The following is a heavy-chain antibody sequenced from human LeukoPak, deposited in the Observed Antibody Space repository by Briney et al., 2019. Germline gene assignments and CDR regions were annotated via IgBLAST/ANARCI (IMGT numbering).Heavy chain of an antibody. CDR2: INPGDSYI. CDR1: GYSFSSYW. D-gene: IGHD2-15*01. Sequence: KSGESLKISCKGSGYSFSSYWIGWVRQMPGKGLEWMGIINPGDSYIRYGPSFQGQITISVDKSIKTAYLQWGSLKASDTAMYYCARHSSYCSATSCFPKEWGQGTLVTVSS. J-gene: IGHJ4*02. V-gene: IGHV5-51*01. CDR3: ARHSSYCSATSCFPKE.